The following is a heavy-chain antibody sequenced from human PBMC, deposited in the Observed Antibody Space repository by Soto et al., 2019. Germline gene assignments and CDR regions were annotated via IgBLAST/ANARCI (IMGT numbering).Heavy chain of an antibody. CDR1: GGSISSYY. D-gene: IGHD3-22*01. Sequence: LSLTCTVSGGSISSYYWSWIRQPPGKGLEWIGYIYYSGSTNYNPSLKSRVTISVDTSKNQFSLKLSSVTAADTAVYYCARDMYYYDSSGYYFRPYGMDVWGQGTTVTVSS. V-gene: IGHV4-59*01. J-gene: IGHJ6*02. CDR2: IYYSGST. CDR3: ARDMYYYDSSGYYFRPYGMDV.